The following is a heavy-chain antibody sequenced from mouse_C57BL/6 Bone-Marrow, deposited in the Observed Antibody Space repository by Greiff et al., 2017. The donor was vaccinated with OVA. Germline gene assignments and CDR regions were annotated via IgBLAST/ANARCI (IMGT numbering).Heavy chain of an antibody. D-gene: IGHD2-5*01. CDR2: IDPSDSYT. Sequence: VQLQQPGAELVMPGASVKLSCKASGYTFTSYWMHWVKQRPGQGLEWIGEIDPSDSYTNSNQKFKGTSTLTIDHSSSTAYLQLSSLPSENSAFYYWARSIYSNYPYQDYYAMDDWGQGTSVTVSS. CDR3: ARSIYSNYPYQDYYAMDD. J-gene: IGHJ4*01. CDR1: GYTFTSYW. V-gene: IGHV1-69*01.